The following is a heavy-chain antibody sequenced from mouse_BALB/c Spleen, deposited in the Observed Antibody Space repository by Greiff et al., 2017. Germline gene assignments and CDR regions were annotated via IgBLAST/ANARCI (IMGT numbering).Heavy chain of an antibody. CDR3: ARGYYGSSYSYWYFDV. D-gene: IGHD1-1*01. J-gene: IGHJ1*01. V-gene: IGHV1-61*01. Sequence: PGQGLEWIGMIDPSDSETHYNQMFKDKATLTVDKSSSTAYMQLSSLTSEDSAVYYCARGYYGSSYSYWYFDVWGAGTTVTVSS. CDR2: IDPSDSET.